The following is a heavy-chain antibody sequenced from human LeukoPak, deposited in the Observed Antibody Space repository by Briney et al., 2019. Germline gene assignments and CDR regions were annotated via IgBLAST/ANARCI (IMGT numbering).Heavy chain of an antibody. J-gene: IGHJ4*02. CDR2: IYRGGST. V-gene: IGHV3-53*01. CDR3: ASGYYDVLTGHAY. D-gene: IGHD3-9*01. CDR1: GFTLSSIF. Sequence: PGGSLRLSCAASGFTLSSIFMTWVRPAPRKGLECVSVIYRGGSTCYAASMKGRFTISRDKSKNPLYLQTNSLTPEDTAVYYCASGYYDVLTGHAYWGQGTLVTVSS.